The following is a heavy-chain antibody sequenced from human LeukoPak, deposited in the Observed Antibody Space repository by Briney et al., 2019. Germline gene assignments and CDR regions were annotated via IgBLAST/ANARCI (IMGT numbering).Heavy chain of an antibody. V-gene: IGHV3-23*01. CDR1: GFTFSSYA. Sequence: GGSLRLSCAASGFTFSSYAMSWVRQAPGKGLEWVSGISDSGGSTYYADSVKGRFTISRDNSKNTLYLQMNSLRAEDTAVYYCAKFPWNDVWVYYFDYWGQGTLVTVSS. D-gene: IGHD1-1*01. CDR2: ISDSGGST. J-gene: IGHJ4*02. CDR3: AKFPWNDVWVYYFDY.